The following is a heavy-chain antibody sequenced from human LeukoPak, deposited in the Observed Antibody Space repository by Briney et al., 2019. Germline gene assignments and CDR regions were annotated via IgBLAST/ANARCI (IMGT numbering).Heavy chain of an antibody. J-gene: IGHJ4*02. CDR3: AREGYSGYDVDY. CDR1: GGSISSYY. CDR2: IYTSGTI. D-gene: IGHD5-12*01. V-gene: IGHV4-4*07. Sequence: SETLSLTCTVSGGSISSYYWSWIRQPAGTALEWIGRIYTSGTITYNPSLKSRVTMSVDTSKNQFSLKLSSVTAADTAVYYCAREGYSGYDVDYWGQGTLVTVSS.